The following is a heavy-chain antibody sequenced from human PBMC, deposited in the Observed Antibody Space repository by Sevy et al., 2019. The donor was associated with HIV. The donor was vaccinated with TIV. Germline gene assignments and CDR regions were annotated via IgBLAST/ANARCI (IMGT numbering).Heavy chain of an antibody. CDR2: ISSDGSDD. CDR3: AKDKEDDYGDYYFDH. J-gene: IGHJ4*02. Sequence: GGSLRPSCSASGFILSSYGMHWVRQTPGKGLEWVAIISSDGSDDFYAESVRGRFTISRDNSRNTLYLQMDSLRLEDTAIYYCAKDKEDDYGDYYFDHWGEGALVTVSS. D-gene: IGHD4-17*01. CDR1: GFILSSYG. V-gene: IGHV3-30*18.